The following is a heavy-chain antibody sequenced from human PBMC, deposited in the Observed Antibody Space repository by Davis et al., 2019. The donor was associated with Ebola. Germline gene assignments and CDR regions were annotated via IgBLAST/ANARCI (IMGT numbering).Heavy chain of an antibody. CDR3: ARVHLWFGESTSDYFDY. D-gene: IGHD3-10*01. V-gene: IGHV3-48*01. CDR2: ISSSSSTI. Sequence: GGSLRLSCAASGFTFSSYAMNWVRQAPGKGLEWVSYISSSSSTIYYADSVKGRFTISRDNAKNSLYLQMNSLRAEDTAVYYCARVHLWFGESTSDYFDYWGQGTLVTVSS. CDR1: GFTFSSYA. J-gene: IGHJ4*02.